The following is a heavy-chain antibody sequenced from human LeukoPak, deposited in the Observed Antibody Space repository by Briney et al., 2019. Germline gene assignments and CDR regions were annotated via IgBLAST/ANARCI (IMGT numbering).Heavy chain of an antibody. V-gene: IGHV4-34*01. Sequence: SETLSLTCAVYGGSFSGYYWSWIRQPPGKGLEWIGSIYHSGSTYYNPSLKSRVTISVDTSKNQFSLKLSSVTAADTAVYYCARITYSSGHYYYYYYMDVWGKGTTVTVSS. CDR1: GGSFSGYY. D-gene: IGHD6-19*01. CDR3: ARITYSSGHYYYYYYMDV. J-gene: IGHJ6*03. CDR2: IYHSGST.